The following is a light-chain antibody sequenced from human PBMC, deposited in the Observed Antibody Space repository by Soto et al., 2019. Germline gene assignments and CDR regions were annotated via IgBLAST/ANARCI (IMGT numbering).Light chain of an antibody. Sequence: EIVLTQSPGTLSLSPGERATLSCRASQSVSSSYLAWYQQKPGQAPRLLIYGASSRATGIPDRFSGSGSGTDFTLTISRLEPEDFAVYYCQPYGSSPPLTFGQGTKVEIK. CDR3: QPYGSSPPLT. V-gene: IGKV3-20*01. J-gene: IGKJ1*01. CDR2: GAS. CDR1: QSVSSSY.